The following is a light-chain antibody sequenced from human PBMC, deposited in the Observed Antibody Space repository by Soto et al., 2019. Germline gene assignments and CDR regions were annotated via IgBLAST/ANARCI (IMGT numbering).Light chain of an antibody. CDR3: QQPYISPNS. CDR1: QSIGTF. V-gene: IGKV1-39*01. J-gene: IGKJ2*01. Sequence: DIPMTQSPSSLSASVGDRVSIACRASQSIGTFLHWYQQKPGKAPKLLVYAASTLQNGVPSRFSGRGSGTDFTLTIFSLQPEDFGIYYCQQPYISPNSFGQGTKLEIK. CDR2: AAS.